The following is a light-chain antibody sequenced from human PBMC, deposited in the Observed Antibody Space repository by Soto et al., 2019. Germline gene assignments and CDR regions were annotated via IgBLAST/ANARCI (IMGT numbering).Light chain of an antibody. Sequence: EIVLTQSPATLSLSPGERATLSCRASQSISSYLAWYQQKPGQAPRLLIYDASNRATGIPARFSGSGSGTDFTLTISSREPEDFAVYYCQQRSNWLRTFGPGTKVDIK. J-gene: IGKJ3*01. CDR1: QSISSY. CDR2: DAS. CDR3: QQRSNWLRT. V-gene: IGKV3-11*01.